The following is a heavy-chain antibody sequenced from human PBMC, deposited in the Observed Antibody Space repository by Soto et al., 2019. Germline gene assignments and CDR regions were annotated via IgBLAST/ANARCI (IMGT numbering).Heavy chain of an antibody. CDR1: GFTFSSYG. J-gene: IGHJ4*02. Sequence: QVQLVGSGGGVVQPGRSLRLSCAASGFTFSSYGMHWVRQAPGKGLEWVADVWYDGSNKYYADSVRGRFTISRDNSRNTLYLQMNSLRAEDTALYYCARVGEQQVEDYWGQGTLVTVSS. D-gene: IGHD6-13*01. CDR3: ARVGEQQVEDY. V-gene: IGHV3-33*01. CDR2: VWYDGSNK.